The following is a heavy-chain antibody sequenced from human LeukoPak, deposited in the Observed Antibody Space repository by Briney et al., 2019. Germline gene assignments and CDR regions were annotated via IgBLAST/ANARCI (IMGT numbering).Heavy chain of an antibody. CDR3: AKDRGGSSQLGDAFDV. CDR1: GFPFDEYA. CDR2: ISYGSDTI. D-gene: IGHD2-15*01. V-gene: IGHV3-9*01. J-gene: IGHJ3*01. Sequence: GGSLRLSCAASGFPFDEYAMHWVRQAPGKGLEWVSGISYGSDTIGYVDSVKGRFTISRDNAKISLYLQMNSLRTDDTALYYCAKDRGGSSQLGDAFDVWGQGTMVSVSS.